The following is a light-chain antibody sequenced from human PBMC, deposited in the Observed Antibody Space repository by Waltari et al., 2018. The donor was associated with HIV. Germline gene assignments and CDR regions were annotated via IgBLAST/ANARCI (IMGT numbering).Light chain of an antibody. CDR2: DVS. CDR3: CTYAASNVI. J-gene: IGLJ2*01. CDR1: SSDVGHCIF. V-gene: IGLV2-11*01. Sequence: QSVLTQPPSVSGAPGQRVTISCTHTSSDVGHCIFPSWYQHVPGTATKLVIYDVSKRPSGVPDRFSGSKSGNTASLTISGLQAEDEADYYCCTYAASNVIFGGGTKLTVL.